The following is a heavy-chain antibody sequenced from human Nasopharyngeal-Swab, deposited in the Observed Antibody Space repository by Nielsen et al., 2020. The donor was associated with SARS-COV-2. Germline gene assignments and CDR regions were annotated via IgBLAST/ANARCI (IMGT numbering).Heavy chain of an antibody. CDR2: ISYDGSNK. V-gene: IGHV3-30-3*01. CDR1: GFTFSSYA. D-gene: IGHD5-18*01. CDR3: ARPLTAMVTHDAFDI. J-gene: IGHJ3*02. Sequence: GESLKISCAASGFTFSSYAMHWVRQAPGKGLEWVAVISYDGSNKYYADSVKGRFTISRDNSKNTLYLQMNSPRAEDTAVYYCARPLTAMVTHDAFDIWGQGTMVTVSS.